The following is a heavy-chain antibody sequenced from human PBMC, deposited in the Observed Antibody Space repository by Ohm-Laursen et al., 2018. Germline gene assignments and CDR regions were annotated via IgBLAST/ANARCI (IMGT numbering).Heavy chain of an antibody. CDR3: ARDWDYYFDY. V-gene: IGHV4-4*07. CDR2: IYTSGST. Sequence: SDTLSLTCTVSGGSISSYYWSWIRQPAGKGLEWIGRIYTSGSTNYNPSLKSRVTISVDTSKNQFSLKLSSVTAADTAVHYCARDWDYYFDYWGQGTLVTVSS. J-gene: IGHJ4*02. D-gene: IGHD1-26*01. CDR1: GGSISSYY.